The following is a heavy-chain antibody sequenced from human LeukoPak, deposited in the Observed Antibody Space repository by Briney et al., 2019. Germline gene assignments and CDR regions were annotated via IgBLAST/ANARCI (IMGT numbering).Heavy chain of an antibody. Sequence: GGSLRLSCAASKFTFSTFSMSWVRQAPGKGLEWVSSISGSGGYTYYADSVKGRFTISRVNSKNTLFLQMNSLRAEDTAVYYCAKGYDSSGFTSGLMDVWGKGTTVTISS. J-gene: IGHJ6*03. CDR2: ISGSGGYT. D-gene: IGHD3-22*01. CDR1: KFTFSTFS. V-gene: IGHV3-23*01. CDR3: AKGYDSSGFTSGLMDV.